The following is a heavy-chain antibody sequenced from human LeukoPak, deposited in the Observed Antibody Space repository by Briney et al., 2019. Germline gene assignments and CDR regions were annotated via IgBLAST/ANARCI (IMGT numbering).Heavy chain of an antibody. J-gene: IGHJ4*02. V-gene: IGHV4-39*01. D-gene: IGHD3-10*01. CDR2: FNYGGTT. Sequence: PSETLSLTCTVSGGSISSNNYYWSWSRQPPGREMEWIASFNYGGTTYYNPSLKSRVTISVDTSKNQFSLRLSSVTAADTALYLCARYVVSGAGKYYFDYWGQGSLVTVSS. CDR1: GGSISSNNYY. CDR3: ARYVVSGAGKYYFDY.